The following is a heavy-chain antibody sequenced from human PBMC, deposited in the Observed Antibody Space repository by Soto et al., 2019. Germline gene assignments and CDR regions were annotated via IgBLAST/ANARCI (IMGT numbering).Heavy chain of an antibody. J-gene: IGHJ4*02. V-gene: IGHV3-23*05. CDR1: GLTLDKYT. CDR2: SFSSGVT. CDR3: SRDREPDGIWTFDS. Sequence: GSLGLSCAALGLTLDKYTMAWARQALGKGLEWVAESFSSGVTQYADSVKGRFTISRDNSRNMVFLQMNGLRVEDTALYYCSRDREPDGIWTFDSWGQGALVTVSS. D-gene: IGHD3-9*01.